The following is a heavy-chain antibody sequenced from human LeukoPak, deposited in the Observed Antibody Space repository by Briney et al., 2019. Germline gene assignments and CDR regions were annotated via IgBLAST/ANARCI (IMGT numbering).Heavy chain of an antibody. CDR1: GITLSNYG. J-gene: IGHJ4*02. CDR2: ISDSGGRT. Sequence: PGGSLRLSCAVSGITLSNYGMSWVRQAPGKGLEWVAGISDSGGRTKYADSVKGRFTISGDNPKNTLNLQMNSLRAEDTVVYFCAKRGVVIRVILVGFHKAAYYFDSWGQGALVTVSS. CDR3: AKRGVVIRVILVGFHKAAYYFDS. D-gene: IGHD3-10*01. V-gene: IGHV3-23*01.